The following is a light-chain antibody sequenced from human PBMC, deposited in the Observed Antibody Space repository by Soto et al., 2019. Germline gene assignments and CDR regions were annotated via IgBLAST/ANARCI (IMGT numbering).Light chain of an antibody. CDR2: EVT. V-gene: IGLV2-8*01. Sequence: QSALTQPPSASGSPGQSVTISCTGTSSDVGGYNYVSWYQQHPGKAPKLMIYEVTKRPSGVPDRFSGSKSDNTASLTVSGLQAEYEADYYCSSYAGSNNVVFGGGTKLTVL. CDR1: SSDVGGYNY. J-gene: IGLJ2*01. CDR3: SSYAGSNNVV.